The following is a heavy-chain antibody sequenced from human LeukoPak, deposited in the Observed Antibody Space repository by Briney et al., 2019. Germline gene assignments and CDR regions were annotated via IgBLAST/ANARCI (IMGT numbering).Heavy chain of an antibody. V-gene: IGHV1-2*02. D-gene: IGHD6-13*01. Sequence: ASVKVSCKASGYTFTGYYMHWVRQAPGQGLEWMGWINPNSGGTNYAQKFQGRVTMTRDTSISTAYMELSRLRSDDTAVYYCARGDSSSWYYPYYYYYMDVWGKGTTVTISS. CDR1: GYTFTGYY. CDR2: INPNSGGT. J-gene: IGHJ6*03. CDR3: ARGDSSSWYYPYYYYYMDV.